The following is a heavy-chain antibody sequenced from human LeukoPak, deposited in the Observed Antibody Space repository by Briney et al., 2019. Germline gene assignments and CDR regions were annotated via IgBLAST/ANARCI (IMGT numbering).Heavy chain of an antibody. V-gene: IGHV3-7*01. Sequence: PGGSLRLSCAASGFPFSTYLMTWVRQAPGKGLEWVANIKQDGTEKYYVDSVKGRFSISRDNANNSLYLQMNSLRAEDTAVCYCASERPSSSWYDYWGQGTLVTVSS. CDR1: GFPFSTYL. CDR3: ASERPSSSWYDY. J-gene: IGHJ4*02. D-gene: IGHD6-13*01. CDR2: IKQDGTEK.